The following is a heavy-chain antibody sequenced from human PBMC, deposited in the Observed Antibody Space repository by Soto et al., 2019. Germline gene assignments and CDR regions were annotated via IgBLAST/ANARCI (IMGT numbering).Heavy chain of an antibody. CDR3: ARGGYFAGTLYPRDYFDY. V-gene: IGHV4-34*01. D-gene: IGHD3-22*01. CDR2: INHSGST. J-gene: IGHJ4*02. Sequence: QVQLQQWGAGLLKPSETLSLTCAVYGGSFSGYYWSWLRQPPGKGLEWIGEINHSGSTNYNPSLKSRVTISVDTSKNQFSLKLSSVTAADTAVYYCARGGYFAGTLYPRDYFDYWGQGTLVTVSS. CDR1: GGSFSGYY.